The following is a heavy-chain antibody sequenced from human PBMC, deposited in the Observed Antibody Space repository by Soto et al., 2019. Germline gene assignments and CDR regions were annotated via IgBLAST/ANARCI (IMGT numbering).Heavy chain of an antibody. CDR2: ISYDGSNK. CDR3: ARGPALYTAPEWLPLYYYGMDV. V-gene: IGHV3-30-3*01. J-gene: IGHJ6*02. D-gene: IGHD3-3*01. CDR1: GFTFSSYA. Sequence: GGSLRLSCAASGFTFSSYAMHWVRQAPGKGLEWVAVISYDGSNKYYADSVKGRFTISRDNSKNTLYLQMNSLRAEDTAVYYCARGPALYTAPEWLPLYYYGMDVWGQGTTVTVSS.